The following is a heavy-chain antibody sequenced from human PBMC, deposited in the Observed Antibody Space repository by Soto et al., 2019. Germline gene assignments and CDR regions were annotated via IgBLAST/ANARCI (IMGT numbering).Heavy chain of an antibody. CDR1: GGSFSGYY. CDR3: ARATYGSGNDY. J-gene: IGHJ4*02. V-gene: IGHV4-34*01. D-gene: IGHD3-10*01. CDR2: INHSGST. Sequence: QVQLQQWGAGLLKPSETLSLTCAVYGGSFSGYYWSWIRQPPGKGLEWIGEINHSGSTNYNPSLKSRVTISVDTSKNQFSLKLSSVTAADTAVYYWARATYGSGNDYWGQGTLVTVSS.